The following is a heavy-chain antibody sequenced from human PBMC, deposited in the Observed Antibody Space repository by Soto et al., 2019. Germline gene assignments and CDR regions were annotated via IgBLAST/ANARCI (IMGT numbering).Heavy chain of an antibody. CDR3: ARSRNSAVADSFDF. V-gene: IGHV3-30*04. Sequence: GESLKISCAASGLTFSRYAIHWVRQAPGKGLEWVAVISRDGSNKYYVDSVKGRFTISRDNSKNTLYLQMNSLRDEDTAVYYCARSRNSAVADSFDFWGQGTLVTVS. CDR2: ISRDGSNK. CDR1: GLTFSRYA. D-gene: IGHD3-10*01. J-gene: IGHJ4*02.